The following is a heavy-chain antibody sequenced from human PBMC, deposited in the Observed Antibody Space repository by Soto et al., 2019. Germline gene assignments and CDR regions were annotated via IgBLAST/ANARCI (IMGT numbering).Heavy chain of an antibody. J-gene: IGHJ4*02. Sequence: PXXSLRLSCAASGFTFSDYYMDWVRQAPGKGLEWVGRIRKKVNGYTTEYAASVKGRFTISRDDSKNSLYLQMKSLETEDTAVYYCATSGSYRPCNYWGQGTLVTVSS. V-gene: IGHV3-72*01. CDR3: ATSGSYRPCNY. CDR2: IRKKVNGYTT. CDR1: GFTFSDYY. D-gene: IGHD3-10*01.